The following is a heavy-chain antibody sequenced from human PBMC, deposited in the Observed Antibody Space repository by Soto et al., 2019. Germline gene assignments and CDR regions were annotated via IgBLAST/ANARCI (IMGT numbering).Heavy chain of an antibody. Sequence: ASVKVSCKASGFTFTSSAVQWVRQARGQRLEWIGWIVVGSGNTNYAQKFQERVTITRDMSTSTAYMELSSLRSEDTAVYYCAARGDYYYYYGMDVWGQGTTVTVSS. D-gene: IGHD2-21*02. CDR1: GFTFTSSA. V-gene: IGHV1-58*01. J-gene: IGHJ6*02. CDR3: AARGDYYYYYGMDV. CDR2: IVVGSGNT.